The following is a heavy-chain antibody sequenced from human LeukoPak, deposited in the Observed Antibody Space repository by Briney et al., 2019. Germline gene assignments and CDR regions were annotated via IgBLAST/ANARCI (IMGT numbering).Heavy chain of an antibody. V-gene: IGHV3-33*01. D-gene: IGHD2-8*01. Sequence: GGSLRLSWAASGFAFSSYGMHWVRQAPGKGLEWLAVIRYDGSNMYYTDSVKGRFTISRDNSKNTLYLQMNSLRAEDTAVYYCGRDSNGLDYWGQGTLVTVSS. J-gene: IGHJ4*02. CDR2: IRYDGSNM. CDR1: GFAFSSYG. CDR3: GRDSNGLDY.